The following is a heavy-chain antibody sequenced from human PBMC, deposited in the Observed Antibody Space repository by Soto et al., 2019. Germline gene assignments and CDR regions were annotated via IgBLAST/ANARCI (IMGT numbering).Heavy chain of an antibody. V-gene: IGHV3-73*01. J-gene: IGHJ6*02. CDR1: GFTFSGSA. D-gene: IGHD1-1*01. Sequence: GGSLRLSCAASGFTFSGSATHWVRQASGKGLEWVGRIRSKANSYATAYAASVKGRFTISRDDSKNTAYLQMNSLKTEDTAVYYCTRQWEPKLDYYGMDVWGQGTTVTVSS. CDR3: TRQWEPKLDYYGMDV. CDR2: IRSKANSYAT.